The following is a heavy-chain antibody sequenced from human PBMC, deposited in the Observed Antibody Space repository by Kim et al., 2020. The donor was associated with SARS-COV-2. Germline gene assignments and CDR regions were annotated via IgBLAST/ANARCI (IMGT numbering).Heavy chain of an antibody. D-gene: IGHD2-15*01. J-gene: IGHJ6*02. V-gene: IGHV3-23*01. Sequence: KGRLNSSRDNSKNTLYLQMNSLRAEDTAVYYCAKQVVAATFYYYYYGMDVWGQGTTVTVSS. CDR3: AKQVVAATFYYYYYGMDV.